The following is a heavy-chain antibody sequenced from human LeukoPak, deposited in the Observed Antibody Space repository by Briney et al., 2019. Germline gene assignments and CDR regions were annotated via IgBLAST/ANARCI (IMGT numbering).Heavy chain of an antibody. Sequence: SGTLSLTCAVSGGSISSSNWWSWVRQPPGKGLEWIGEIYHSGSTNYNPSLKSRVTISVDTSKNQFSLKLSSVTAADTAVYYCARREWLRNFDYWGQGTLVTVSS. D-gene: IGHD5-12*01. CDR3: ARREWLRNFDY. CDR1: GGSISSSNW. V-gene: IGHV4-4*02. CDR2: IYHSGST. J-gene: IGHJ4*02.